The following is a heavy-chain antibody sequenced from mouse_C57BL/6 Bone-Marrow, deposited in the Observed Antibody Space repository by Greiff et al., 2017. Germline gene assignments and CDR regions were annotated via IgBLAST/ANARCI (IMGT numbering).Heavy chain of an antibody. V-gene: IGHV1-26*01. CDR3: ARRYSNPYYAMDY. CDR1: GYTFTDYY. CDR2: INPNNGVT. D-gene: IGHD2-5*01. Sequence: VQLKQSGPELVKPGASVKISCKASGYTFTDYYMNWVKQSHGKSLEWIGDINPNNGVTSYNQKFKGKATLTVDKSSSTAYMALRSLTSEDSAVYYCARRYSNPYYAMDYWGQGTSVTVTS. J-gene: IGHJ4*01.